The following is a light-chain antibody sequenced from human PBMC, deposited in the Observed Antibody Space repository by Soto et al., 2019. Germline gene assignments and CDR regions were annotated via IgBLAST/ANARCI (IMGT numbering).Light chain of an antibody. J-gene: IGKJ1*01. V-gene: IGKV3-20*01. CDR3: QQYGSSPRT. CDR2: GAS. Sequence: EIELTQAPGSLALSTGARASLPCRASQSVSSSYLAWYQQKPGQAPRLLIYGASSRATGIPDRFSGSGSGTDFTLTISRLEPEDFAVYYCQQYGSSPRTFGQGTKVDIK. CDR1: QSVSSSY.